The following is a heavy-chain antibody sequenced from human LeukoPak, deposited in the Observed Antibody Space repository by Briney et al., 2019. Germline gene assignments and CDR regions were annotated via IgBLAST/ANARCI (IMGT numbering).Heavy chain of an antibody. J-gene: IGHJ4*02. CDR1: GGSISSYY. CDR3: ARVDSRCGGGSCYWVLDH. CDR2: IYYSGST. V-gene: IGHV4-59*01. Sequence: SETLSLTCTVSGGSISSYYWSWIRQPPGKGLEWIGYIYYSGSTNYNPSLKSRVTISVDTSKNQFSLKLSSVTAADTAVYYCARVDSRCGGGSCYWVLDHWGQGTLVTVSS. D-gene: IGHD2-15*01.